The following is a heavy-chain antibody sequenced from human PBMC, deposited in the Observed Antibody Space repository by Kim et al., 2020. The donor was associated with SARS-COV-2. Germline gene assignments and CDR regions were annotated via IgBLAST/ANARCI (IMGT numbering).Heavy chain of an antibody. D-gene: IGHD3-10*01. CDR2: IYYSGST. J-gene: IGHJ4*02. CDR1: GGSVSSGSYY. CDR3: ASIKGGYYYGSLPLRESDSEVDY. Sequence: SETLSLTCTVSGGSVSSGSYYWSWIRQPPGKGLEWIGYIYYSGSTNYNPSLKSRVTISVDTSKNQFSLKLSSVTAADTAVYYCASIKGGYYYGSLPLRESDSEVDYWGQGTLVTVSS. V-gene: IGHV4-61*01.